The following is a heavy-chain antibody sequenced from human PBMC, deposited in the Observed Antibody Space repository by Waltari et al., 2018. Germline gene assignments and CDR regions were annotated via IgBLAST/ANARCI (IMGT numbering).Heavy chain of an antibody. J-gene: IGHJ4*02. CDR1: GGTFSSYA. Sequence: QVQLVQSGAEVKKPGSSVKVSCKASGGTFSSYAISWVRQAPGQGLEWMGGISPIFGTANYEQKFQGRVTITTDESTSTAYMELSSLRSEDTAVYYCAVIRRNYYDSSGYLYLYYFDYWGQGTLVTVSS. CDR3: AVIRRNYYDSSGYLYLYYFDY. V-gene: IGHV1-69*05. D-gene: IGHD3-22*01. CDR2: ISPIFGTA.